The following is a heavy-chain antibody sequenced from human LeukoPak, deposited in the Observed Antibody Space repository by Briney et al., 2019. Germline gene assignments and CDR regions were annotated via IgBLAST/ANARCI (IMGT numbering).Heavy chain of an antibody. V-gene: IGHV1-8*01. CDR1: GYTFTSYD. CDR2: MNPNSGNT. Sequence: ASVKVSCKASGYTFTSYDINWARQATGQGLEWMGWMNPNSGNTGYAQKFQGRVTMTRNTSISTAYMELSSLRSEDTAVYYCARTPVVPAATHRDGMDVWGQGTTVTVSS. J-gene: IGHJ6*02. CDR3: ARTPVVPAATHRDGMDV. D-gene: IGHD2-2*01.